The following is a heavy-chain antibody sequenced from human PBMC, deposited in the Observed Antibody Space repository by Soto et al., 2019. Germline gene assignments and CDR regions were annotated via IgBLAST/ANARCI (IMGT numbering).Heavy chain of an antibody. Sequence: EVQLVESGGGLVQPGGSLRLSCAASGFTFSDHYMDWVRQAPGKGLEWVGRTRNKANSYTTEYAPSVKGRFTISRDVSTNSLYLQMNSRKTAVTAVYYCARGPPSRVTTGYYYGMDVWGQGTTVTVS. CDR2: TRNKANSYTT. J-gene: IGHJ6*02. V-gene: IGHV3-72*01. CDR3: ARGPPSRVTTGYYYGMDV. D-gene: IGHD4-17*01. CDR1: GFTFSDHY.